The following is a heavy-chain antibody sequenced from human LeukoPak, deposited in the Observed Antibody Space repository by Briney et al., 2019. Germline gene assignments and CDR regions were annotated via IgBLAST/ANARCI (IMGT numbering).Heavy chain of an antibody. Sequence: GGSLRLSCAASGFTFSTYSMNWIRQAPGKGLEWLAYSGSTGTIHYADSLRGRFTISRDNAEMSLFLQMNSLRVDDTAVYYCARSNGLRYFDRWGQGTLVTVSS. CDR2: SGSTGTI. CDR1: GFTFSTYS. D-gene: IGHD4-11*01. CDR3: ARSNGLRYFDR. V-gene: IGHV3-48*04. J-gene: IGHJ4*02.